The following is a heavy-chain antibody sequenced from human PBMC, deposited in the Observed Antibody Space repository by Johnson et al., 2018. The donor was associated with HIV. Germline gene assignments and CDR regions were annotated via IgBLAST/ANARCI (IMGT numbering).Heavy chain of an antibody. CDR3: AREIVVVVGVTGGNAFDI. CDR1: GFSFDEHG. V-gene: IGHV3-20*04. D-gene: IGHD2-15*01. J-gene: IGHJ3*02. CDR2: INWNGGST. Sequence: EVQVVESGGSVVRPGGSLRLSCAASGFSFDEHGMSWVRQAPGKGLEWVSGINWNGGSTDYTDSVKGRFTISRDNAKNSLYLQINSLRVEDTALYYCAREIVVVVGVTGGNAFDIWGQGTMVTVSS.